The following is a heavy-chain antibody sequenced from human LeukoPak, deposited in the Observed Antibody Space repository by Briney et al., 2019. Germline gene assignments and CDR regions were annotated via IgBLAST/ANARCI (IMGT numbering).Heavy chain of an antibody. J-gene: IGHJ6*03. Sequence: SETLSLTCAVYGGSFSGYYWSWIRQPPGKGLEWIGEINHSGSTNYKPSLKSRVTISVDTSKNQFSLKLSSVTAADTAVYYCARVRGGSSAGSYYYHYMDVWGKGTTVTISS. CDR1: GGSFSGYY. CDR2: INHSGST. D-gene: IGHD1-26*01. V-gene: IGHV4-34*01. CDR3: ARVRGGSSAGSYYYHYMDV.